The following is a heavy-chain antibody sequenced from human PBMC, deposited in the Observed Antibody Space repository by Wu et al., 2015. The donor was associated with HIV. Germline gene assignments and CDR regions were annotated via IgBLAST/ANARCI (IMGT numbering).Heavy chain of an antibody. CDR2: IIPIFGTA. V-gene: IGHV1-69*05. CDR3: AITTGYSSSWYDPGDTFDI. J-gene: IGHJ3*02. Sequence: QVQLVQSGAEVKKPGSSVKVSCKASGGTFSNYAISWVRQAPGQGLEWMGGIIPIFGTANYAQKFQGRVTITTDESTSTAYMELSSLRSEDTAVYYCAITTGYSSSWYDPGDTFDIWGQGTMVT. D-gene: IGHD6-13*01. CDR1: GGTFSNYA.